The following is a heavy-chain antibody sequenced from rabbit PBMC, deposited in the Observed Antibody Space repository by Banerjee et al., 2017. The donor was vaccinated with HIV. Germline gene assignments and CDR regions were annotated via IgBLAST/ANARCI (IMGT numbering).Heavy chain of an antibody. CDR3: ARDLAGVIGWNFNL. CDR2: INAADDSKI. D-gene: IGHD4-1*01. V-gene: IGHV1S40*01. J-gene: IGHJ4*01. CDR1: GFSFSNKYV. Sequence: QSLEESGGGPLKPRGSLTLTCTVSGFSFSNKYVMCWVRQAPGKGLEWIACINAADDSKICYASWAKGRFTISKTSSTTVTLQMTSLTAADTASYFCARDLAGVIGWNFNLWGPGTLVTVS.